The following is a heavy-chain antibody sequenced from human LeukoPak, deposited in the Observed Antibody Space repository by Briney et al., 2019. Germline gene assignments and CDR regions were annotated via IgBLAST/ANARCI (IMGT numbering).Heavy chain of an antibody. Sequence: GGSLRPSCAASGFTFSSYAMHWVRQAPGKGLEWVAVISYDGSNKYYADSVEGRFTISRDNSKNTLYLQMNSLRAEDTAVYYCARDRYYYGSGSYAEFDYWGQGTLVTVSS. J-gene: IGHJ4*02. V-gene: IGHV3-30*04. CDR3: ARDRYYYGSGSYAEFDY. CDR1: GFTFSSYA. CDR2: ISYDGSNK. D-gene: IGHD3-10*01.